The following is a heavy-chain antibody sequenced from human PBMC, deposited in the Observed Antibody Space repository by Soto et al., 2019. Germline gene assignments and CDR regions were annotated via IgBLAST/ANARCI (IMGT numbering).Heavy chain of an antibody. CDR3: AQDIRYGSGSEGAFDI. CDR1: GFTFSISA. Sequence: EVQLLESGGGLVQPGGSLRLSCAASGFTFSISAMSWVRQAPGRGLEWVSAISGSGGNTYNADSVKGRFAISRDNSKNTLFLHMNSLRAEDTAVYYCAQDIRYGSGSEGAFDIWGQGTMVTVSS. D-gene: IGHD6-19*01. V-gene: IGHV3-23*01. J-gene: IGHJ3*02. CDR2: ISGSGGNT.